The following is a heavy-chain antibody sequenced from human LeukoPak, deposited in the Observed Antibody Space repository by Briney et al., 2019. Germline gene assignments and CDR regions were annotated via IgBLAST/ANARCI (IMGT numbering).Heavy chain of an antibody. CDR2: INPNSGAT. CDR3: ARGGTTSATTYPIDY. J-gene: IGHJ4*02. CDR1: GYTFTGYY. Sequence: ASVKVSCKASGYTFTGYYIHWVRQAPGQGLEWMGWINPNSGATRYAQKFQGRVTMTRDTSISTTYMDVSSLRSDDTAVYYCARGGTTSATTYPIDYWGQGSLVTVSS. D-gene: IGHD4-17*01. V-gene: IGHV1-2*02.